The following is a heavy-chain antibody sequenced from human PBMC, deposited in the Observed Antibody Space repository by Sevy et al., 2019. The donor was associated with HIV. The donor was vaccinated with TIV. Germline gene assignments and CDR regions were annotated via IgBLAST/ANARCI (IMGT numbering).Heavy chain of an antibody. Sequence: GGSLRLSCAASGFTFSEFGMHWVRQAPGKGLEWVAVISHDGRNNKDNADSVKGRFTLSRDNSKNTLDLQMNSLRADDTAIYYCARDRGEILRSAFKSWGQGTLVTVSS. D-gene: IGHD3-10*01. V-gene: IGHV3-30*04. CDR1: GFTFSEFG. J-gene: IGHJ5*02. CDR3: ARDRGEILRSAFKS. CDR2: ISHDGRNNK.